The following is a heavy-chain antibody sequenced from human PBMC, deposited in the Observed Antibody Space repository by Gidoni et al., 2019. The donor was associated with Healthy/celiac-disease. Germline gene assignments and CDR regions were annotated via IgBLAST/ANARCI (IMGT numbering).Heavy chain of an antibody. CDR3: ARDRGHIVVAMNWFDP. CDR1: GGTFSSYA. D-gene: IGHD2-21*01. V-gene: IGHV1-69*01. CDR2: IIPIFGTA. J-gene: IGHJ5*02. Sequence: QVQLVQSGAEVKKPGSSVKVSCKASGGTFSSYAISWVRQAPGQGLEWRGGIIPIFGTANYAQKFQGRVTITADESTSTAYMELSSLRSEDTAVYYCARDRGHIVVAMNWFDPWGQGTLVTVSS.